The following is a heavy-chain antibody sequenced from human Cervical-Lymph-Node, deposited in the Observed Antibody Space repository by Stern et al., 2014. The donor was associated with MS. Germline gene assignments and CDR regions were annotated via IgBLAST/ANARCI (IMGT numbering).Heavy chain of an antibody. D-gene: IGHD3-10*01. CDR1: GFTFSSYG. V-gene: IGHV3-33*01. J-gene: IGHJ6*02. CDR3: VRDGGGFGLGEYYYATDV. CDR2: IWYDGIKK. Sequence: MQLVESGGGVVQPGRSLRLSCATSGFTFSSYGMHWVRLAPGQGLEWVAVIWYDGIKKYYVDSVKGRFTISRDNSKDTLYLQMNNLRVEDTAVYYCVRDGGGFGLGEYYYATDVWGQGTTVTVSS.